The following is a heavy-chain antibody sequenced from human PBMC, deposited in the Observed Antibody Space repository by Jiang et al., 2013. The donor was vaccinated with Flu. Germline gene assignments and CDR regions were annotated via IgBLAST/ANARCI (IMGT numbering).Heavy chain of an antibody. Sequence: TFTSYAMNWVRQAPGQGLEWMGWINTNTGNPTYAQGFTGRFVFSLDTSVSTAYLQICSLKAEDTAVYYCAREAVAPYFDYWGQGTLVTASS. CDR2: INTNTGNP. D-gene: IGHD6-19*01. V-gene: IGHV7-4-1*01. CDR3: AREAVAPYFDY. J-gene: IGHJ4*02. CDR1: TFTSYA.